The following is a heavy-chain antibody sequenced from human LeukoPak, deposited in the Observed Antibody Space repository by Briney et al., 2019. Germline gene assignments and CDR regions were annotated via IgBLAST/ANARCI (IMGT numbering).Heavy chain of an antibody. D-gene: IGHD1-26*01. CDR1: GGSISSSNYY. J-gene: IGHJ4*02. V-gene: IGHV4-39*01. CDR3: ARGSVGSYGGSRIFDY. Sequence: SETLSLTCSVSGGSISSSNYYWGWIRQPPGKGLEWIGSIHYSGSTYYNPSLKSRVTISVDTSNNQFSLKLSSVTAADTAVYYCARGSVGSYGGSRIFDYWGQGILVTVSP. CDR2: IHYSGST.